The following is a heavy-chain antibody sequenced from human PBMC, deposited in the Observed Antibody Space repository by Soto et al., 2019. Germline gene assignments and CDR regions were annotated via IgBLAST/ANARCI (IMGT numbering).Heavy chain of an antibody. Sequence: ASVKVSCKASGYRFTSYYMHWVRQAPGQGLEWMGIINPNSGITNYAQNFQGRVTMTRDTSTSTVYMELSSLKSEDTAVYYCARFRVAADGTNWFDPSGQGTLVTVSS. V-gene: IGHV1-46*03. J-gene: IGHJ5*02. D-gene: IGHD6-13*01. CDR1: GYRFTSYY. CDR2: INPNSGIT. CDR3: ARFRVAADGTNWFDP.